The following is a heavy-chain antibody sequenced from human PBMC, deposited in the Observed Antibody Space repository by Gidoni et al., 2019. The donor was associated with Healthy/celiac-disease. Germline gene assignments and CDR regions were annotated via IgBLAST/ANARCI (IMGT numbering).Heavy chain of an antibody. D-gene: IGHD3-9*01. CDR2: ISGSGGST. J-gene: IGHJ4*02. Sequence: EVQLGEYGGGLVQPGGSMRLSCVASGFTFSRYAMSWVRQAPGKGLEWVSVISGSGGSTYYADSVKGRFTISRDISKNTLYLHMSSLRAEDTAVYYCAKDFDETTGYNFDYWGQGTLVTVSS. V-gene: IGHV3-23*04. CDR3: AKDFDETTGYNFDY. CDR1: GFTFSRYA.